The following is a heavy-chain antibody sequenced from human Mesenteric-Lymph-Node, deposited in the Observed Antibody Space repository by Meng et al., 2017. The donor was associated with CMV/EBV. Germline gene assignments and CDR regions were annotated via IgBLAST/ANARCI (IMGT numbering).Heavy chain of an antibody. Sequence: GFTFSGSAMPWVRQASGKGLEWIGRTRNKANSYTTEYAASVKGRFTISRDDSKNSLYLQMNSLKTEDTAVYYCARGGYSGYDYYFDYWGQGALVTVSS. V-gene: IGHV3-72*01. CDR1: GFTFSGSA. CDR2: TRNKANSYTT. CDR3: ARGGYSGYDYYFDY. D-gene: IGHD5-12*01. J-gene: IGHJ4*02.